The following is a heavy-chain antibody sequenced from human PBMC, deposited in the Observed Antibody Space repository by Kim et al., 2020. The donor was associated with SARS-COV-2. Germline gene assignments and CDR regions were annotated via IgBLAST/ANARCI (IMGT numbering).Heavy chain of an antibody. CDR2: IYHSGST. V-gene: IGHV4-4*02. CDR1: GGSISSSNW. CDR3: ATSNGEEWFGERFDY. D-gene: IGHD3-10*01. J-gene: IGHJ4*01. Sequence: SETLSLTCAVSGGSISSSNWWSWVRQPPGKGLEWIGEIYHSGSTNYNPSLKSRVTISVDKSKNQCSLKLSSVTAADTAVYYCATSNGEEWFGERFDYCGQGTMVTVSS.